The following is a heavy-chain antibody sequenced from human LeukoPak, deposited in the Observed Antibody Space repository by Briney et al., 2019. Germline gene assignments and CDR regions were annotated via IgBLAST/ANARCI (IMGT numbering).Heavy chain of an antibody. D-gene: IGHD1-26*01. Sequence: GGSLRLSCAASGFAFSYYGMHWVRHAPGKGLEWVAVISHDGSNIHYGDSVKGRFTISRDNSKNTVYLQMNSLRAEDTAVYYCASSGSYRFDYWGQGTLVTVSS. V-gene: IGHV3-30*03. CDR3: ASSGSYRFDY. CDR1: GFAFSYYG. J-gene: IGHJ4*02. CDR2: ISHDGSNI.